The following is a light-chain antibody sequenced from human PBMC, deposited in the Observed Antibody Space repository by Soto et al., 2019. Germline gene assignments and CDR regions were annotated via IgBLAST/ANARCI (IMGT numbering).Light chain of an antibody. J-gene: IGKJ1*01. CDR2: DAS. Sequence: DIQMTQSPSTLSASVGDRVTIICRASQSISTWLAWYQQKPGKAPKLLMYDASRLESGVPSRFSGSGSGTEFTLTISSLQPDDFATYYCHQYKTYWTFGQGTKVEIK. V-gene: IGKV1-5*02. CDR1: QSISTW. CDR3: HQYKTYWT.